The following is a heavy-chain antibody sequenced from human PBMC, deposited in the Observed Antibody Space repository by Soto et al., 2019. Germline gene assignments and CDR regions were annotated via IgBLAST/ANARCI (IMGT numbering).Heavy chain of an antibody. CDR3: AKGRYSYGHKLYGMDV. V-gene: IGHV3-23*01. CDR2: ISGSGGST. D-gene: IGHD5-18*01. J-gene: IGHJ6*02. Sequence: PGGSLRLSCAASGFTFISYAMSWVRQAPGKGLEWVSAISGSGGSTYYADSVKGRFTISRDNSKNTLYLQMNSLRAEDTAVYYCAKGRYSYGHKLYGMDVWGQGTTVTVSS. CDR1: GFTFISYA.